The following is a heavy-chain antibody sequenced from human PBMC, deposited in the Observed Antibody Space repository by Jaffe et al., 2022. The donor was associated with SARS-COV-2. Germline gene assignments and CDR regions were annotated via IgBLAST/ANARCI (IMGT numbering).Heavy chain of an antibody. CDR3: ARGPGYSSSYNVAEYFQH. CDR2: ISSSGSTI. D-gene: IGHD6-13*01. J-gene: IGHJ1*01. V-gene: IGHV3-48*03. CDR1: GFTFSSYE. Sequence: EVQLVESGGGLVQPGGSLRLSCAASGFTFSSYEMNWVRQAPGKGLEWVSYISSSGSTIYYADSVKGRFTISRDNAKNSLYLQMNSLRAEDTAVYYCARGPGYSSSYNVAEYFQHWGQGTLVTVSS.